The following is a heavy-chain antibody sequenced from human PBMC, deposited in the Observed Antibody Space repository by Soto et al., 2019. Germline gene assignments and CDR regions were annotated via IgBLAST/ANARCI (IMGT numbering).Heavy chain of an antibody. CDR3: ASYYYDSSGYYRGNN. CDR2: IIPILGIA. J-gene: IGHJ4*02. CDR1: GGTFSSYT. Sequence: QVQLVQSGAEVKKPGSSVKVSCKASGGTFSSYTISWVRQAPGQGLEWMGRIIPILGIANYAQKFQGRVTITADKSTSTAYMELSSLRSEDTAVYYCASYYYDSSGYYRGNNWGQGTLVTVSS. D-gene: IGHD3-22*01. V-gene: IGHV1-69*02.